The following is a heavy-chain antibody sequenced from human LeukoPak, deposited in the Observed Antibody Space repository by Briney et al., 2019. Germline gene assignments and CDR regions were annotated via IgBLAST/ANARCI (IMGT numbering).Heavy chain of an antibody. Sequence: SETLSLTCAVSGGSISSSSYYWGWIRQPPGKGLEWIGSIYYSGSTYYNSSLSSRVTISVDTSKNQFSLKLSSVTAADTAVYYCARRGIGIADRYYYYYMDVWGKGTTVTISS. CDR3: ARRGIGIADRYYYYYMDV. D-gene: IGHD6-13*01. CDR2: IYYSGST. V-gene: IGHV4-39*01. J-gene: IGHJ6*03. CDR1: GGSISSSSYY.